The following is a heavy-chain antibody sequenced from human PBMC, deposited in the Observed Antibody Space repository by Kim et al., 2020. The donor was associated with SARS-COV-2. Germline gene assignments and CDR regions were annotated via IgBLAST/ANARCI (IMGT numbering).Heavy chain of an antibody. CDR1: GFTFSSYW. V-gene: IGHV3-7*01. D-gene: IGHD3-3*01. CDR3: ARDPPGIFGVVWAFDI. Sequence: GGSLRLSCAASGFTFSSYWMSWVRQAPGKGLEWVANIKQDGSEKYYVDSVKGRFTISRDNAKNSLYLQMNSLRAEDTAVYYCARDPPGIFGVVWAFDIWGQGTMVTVSS. CDR2: IKQDGSEK. J-gene: IGHJ3*02.